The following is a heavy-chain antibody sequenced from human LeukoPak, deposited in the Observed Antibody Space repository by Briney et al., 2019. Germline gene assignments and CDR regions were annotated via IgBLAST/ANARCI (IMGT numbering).Heavy chain of an antibody. D-gene: IGHD6-19*01. CDR3: ARLHSYGYSSGWYPDY. V-gene: IGHV5-51*01. J-gene: IGHJ4*02. Sequence: GESLKISCKGSGYSFTSYWIGWVRQMPGKGLEWMGIIYPGDSDTRYSPSFQGQVTISADKSISTAYLQWSSLKASDTAMYYCARLHSYGYSSGWYPDYWGQGTLVTVSS. CDR1: GYSFTSYW. CDR2: IYPGDSDT.